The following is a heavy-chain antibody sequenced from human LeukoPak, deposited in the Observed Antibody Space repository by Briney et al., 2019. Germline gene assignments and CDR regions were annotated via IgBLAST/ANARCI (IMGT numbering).Heavy chain of an antibody. J-gene: IGHJ4*02. D-gene: IGHD3-22*01. Sequence: ASVKVSCKASGYTFTGYYMHWVRQAPGQGLQWMGLINPNSGGTNYAQKFQGRVTMTRDTSISTAYMELSRLISDDAAVDYCSRGDYGSRSPFYSWGQGNPVTVSS. CDR2: INPNSGGT. CDR1: GYTFTGYY. CDR3: SRGDYGSRSPFYS. V-gene: IGHV1-2*02.